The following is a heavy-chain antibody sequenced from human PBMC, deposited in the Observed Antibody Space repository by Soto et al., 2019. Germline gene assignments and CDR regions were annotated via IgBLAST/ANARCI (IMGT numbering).Heavy chain of an antibody. CDR3: ARDMGAEQYYYYYGMDV. D-gene: IGHD1-26*01. J-gene: IGHJ6*02. V-gene: IGHV6-1*01. CDR2: TYYRSKWYN. Sequence: TCAISGDSVSSNSAAWDWIRQSPSRGLEWLGRTYYRSKWYNDYAVSVKSRITINPDTSKNQFSLQLNSVTPEDTAVYYCARDMGAEQYYYYYGMDVWGQGTAVTVSS. CDR1: GDSVSSNSAA.